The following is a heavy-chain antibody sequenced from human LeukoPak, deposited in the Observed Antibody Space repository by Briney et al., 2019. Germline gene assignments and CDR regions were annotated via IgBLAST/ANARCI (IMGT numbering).Heavy chain of an antibody. CDR2: IYPDDSDT. CDR1: GYQFTGVW. V-gene: IGHV5-51*01. D-gene: IGHD2-2*01. J-gene: IGHJ4*02. CDR3: VRGYCSTARCSNFDH. Sequence: GESLKISCKACGYQFTGVWSGCVRQKPGKGLEWMGIIYPDDSDTRYSPSFQGQVTISADTSISTAYLQWSSLKASDTAMYFCVRGYCSTARCSNFDHWGPGTLVTVSS.